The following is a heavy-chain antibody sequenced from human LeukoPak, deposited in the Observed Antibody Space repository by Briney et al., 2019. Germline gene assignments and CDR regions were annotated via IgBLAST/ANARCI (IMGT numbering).Heavy chain of an antibody. CDR1: GYSFNNYD. CDR2: ITPYSGNT. Sequence: ASVEVSCKTSGYSFNNYDITWVRQAPGQGLEWVGRITPYSGNTHYAQNLRGRVTVTTDTSTTTAYLELENLRSDDTAVYYCARGGPYEGVGYWGQGTLVIVSA. V-gene: IGHV1-18*01. D-gene: IGHD5-12*01. J-gene: IGHJ4*02. CDR3: ARGGPYEGVGY.